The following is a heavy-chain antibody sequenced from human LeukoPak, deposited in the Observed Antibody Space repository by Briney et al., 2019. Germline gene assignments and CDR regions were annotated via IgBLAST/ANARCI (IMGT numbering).Heavy chain of an antibody. D-gene: IGHD2-2*01. Sequence: SETLSLTCAVYGGSFSGYYWSWIRKPPGKGLDWTGEINHSGSTNSNPSLKSRVTISVDTSKNQFSLKLSSVTAADTAVYYCARTPGGYCSSTSCSMDVWGKGTTVTVSS. CDR3: ARTPGGYCSSTSCSMDV. CDR2: INHSGST. V-gene: IGHV4-34*01. J-gene: IGHJ6*04. CDR1: GGSFSGYY.